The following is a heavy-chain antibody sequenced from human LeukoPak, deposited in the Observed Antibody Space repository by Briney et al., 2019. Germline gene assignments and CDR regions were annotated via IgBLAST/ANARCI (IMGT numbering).Heavy chain of an antibody. CDR2: SNSDGSST. CDR3: ARDLKGPVNDVFDM. CDR1: GXXFKTYW. Sequence: PGGSLRLSCAASGXXFKTYWMHWVXQAXGXXXXXXSHSNSDGSSTSYADSVRGRFTISRDNAKNTLYLQMNSLRAEDTAVYYCARDLKGPVNDVFDMWGQGTMVTVSS. D-gene: IGHD4-23*01. J-gene: IGHJ3*02. V-gene: IGHV3-74*01.